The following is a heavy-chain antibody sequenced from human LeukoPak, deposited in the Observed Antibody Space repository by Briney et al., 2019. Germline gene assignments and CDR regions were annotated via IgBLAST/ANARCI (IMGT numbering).Heavy chain of an antibody. CDR1: GFTFTTYA. D-gene: IGHD3-10*01. J-gene: IGHJ4*02. V-gene: IGHV3-23*01. CDR2: ISNSGDST. Sequence: AGGSLRLSCTASGFTFTTYAMSGVRQTQGKGLKWVSAISNSGDSTFYADSVKGRFTISRDNSKNTLYLQMNSLRAEDTAVYYCAKRYYGSGNYDPLFDSWGQGILVTVSS. CDR3: AKRYYGSGNYDPLFDS.